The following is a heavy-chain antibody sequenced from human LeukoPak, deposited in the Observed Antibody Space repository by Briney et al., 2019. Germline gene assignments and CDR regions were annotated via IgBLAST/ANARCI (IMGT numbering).Heavy chain of an antibody. V-gene: IGHV1-18*01. D-gene: IGHD4-17*01. CDR3: TRGGNGDFVSYH. CDR2: ISPYNGDR. J-gene: IGHJ4*02. CDR1: GYIFDNYG. Sequence: GASVKVSCKASGYIFDNYGINWVRQAPGQGLEWMGWISPYNGDRKYAQTFQGRVTLTTNSFTTTASMELRSLRFDDSALYYCTRGGNGDFVSYHRGQGTLVTVSS.